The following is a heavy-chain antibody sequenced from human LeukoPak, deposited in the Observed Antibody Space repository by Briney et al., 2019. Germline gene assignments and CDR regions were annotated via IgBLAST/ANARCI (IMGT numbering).Heavy chain of an antibody. CDR1: GFTFMKYD. J-gene: IGHJ4*02. V-gene: IGHV3-33*07. CDR3: GRKFVDY. D-gene: IGHD2-21*01. CDR2: IDYDGTGR. Sequence: WGSLRLSWAASGFTFMKYDMYWVRQAPGKGLEGGAFIDYDGTGRYYEDSVKGRFTISRDNSKHTVYLQMNSLRTYDTAIYDCGRKFVDYWGQGTLVTASS.